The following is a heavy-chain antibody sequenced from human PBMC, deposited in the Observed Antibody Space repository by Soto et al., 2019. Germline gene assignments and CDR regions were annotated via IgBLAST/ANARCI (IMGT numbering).Heavy chain of an antibody. D-gene: IGHD2-21*02. Sequence: QVQLVQSGAEVKKPGSSVKVSCKASGGTFSSYAISWVRQAPGQGLEWKGGIIPIFGTANYAQKVQGRVTSTADKSTCTGYMGLSSRRSEDTAVYYFAGDWGCGGDCYGLWGRGTLVTVTS. CDR1: GGTFSSYA. J-gene: IGHJ2*01. CDR3: AGDWGCGGDCYGL. V-gene: IGHV1-69*06. CDR2: IIPIFGTA.